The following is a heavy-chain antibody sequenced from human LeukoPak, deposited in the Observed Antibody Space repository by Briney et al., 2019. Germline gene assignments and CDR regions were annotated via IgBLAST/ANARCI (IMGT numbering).Heavy chain of an antibody. CDR1: GFTFDDYA. CDR2: ISWNSGSI. D-gene: IGHD1-26*01. CDR3: AKYGPQDSGSSHFDY. Sequence: PGGSLRLSCAASGFTFDDYAMHWVRQAPGKGLEWVSGISWNSGSIGYADSVKGRFTTSRDNSKNTLFLQMNSLRAEDTAIYYCAKYGPQDSGSSHFDYWGQGALVTVSS. J-gene: IGHJ4*02. V-gene: IGHV3-9*01.